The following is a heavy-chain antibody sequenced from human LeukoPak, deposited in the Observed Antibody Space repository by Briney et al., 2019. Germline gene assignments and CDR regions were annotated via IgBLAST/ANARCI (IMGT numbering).Heavy chain of an antibody. CDR1: GGSISSGDYY. V-gene: IGHV4-30-4*01. Sequence: SETLSLTCTVSGGSISSGDYYWSWIRQPPGKGLEWIGYIYYSGSTYYNPSLKSRVTISVDTPKNQFSLKLSSVTAADTAVYYCARETDYDFWSGYLPNYYYGMDVWGQGTTVTVSS. CDR3: ARETDYDFWSGYLPNYYYGMDV. CDR2: IYYSGST. D-gene: IGHD3-3*01. J-gene: IGHJ6*02.